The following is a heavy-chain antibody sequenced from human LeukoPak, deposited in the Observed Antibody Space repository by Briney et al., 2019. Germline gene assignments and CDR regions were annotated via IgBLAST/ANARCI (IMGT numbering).Heavy chain of an antibody. J-gene: IGHJ5*02. CDR2: INTNTGNP. Sequence: VASVKVSCKASGYTFTSYAMNWVRQAPGQGLEWMGWINTNTGNPTYAQGFPGRFVFSLDTSVSTAYLQISSLKAEDTAVYYCAREFTRVTWTWFDPWGQGTLVTVSS. CDR1: GYTFTSYA. V-gene: IGHV7-4-1*02. CDR3: AREFTRVTWTWFDP. D-gene: IGHD3/OR15-3a*01.